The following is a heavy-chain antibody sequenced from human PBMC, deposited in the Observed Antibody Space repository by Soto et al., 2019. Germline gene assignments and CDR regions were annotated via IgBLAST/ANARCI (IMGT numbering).Heavy chain of an antibody. CDR3: ARDWGGLGY. CDR1: GFTFSTYW. D-gene: IGHD3-10*01. CDR2: IIKDGSEK. Sequence: PVGSLSLSCAASGFTFSTYWMTWVRQAPGKGLEWVANIIKDGSEKSYVDSVKGRFIISRDNAKNSLYLEMNSLRVEDTAVYYCARDWGGLGYWGQGTLVTVSS. V-gene: IGHV3-7*03. J-gene: IGHJ4*02.